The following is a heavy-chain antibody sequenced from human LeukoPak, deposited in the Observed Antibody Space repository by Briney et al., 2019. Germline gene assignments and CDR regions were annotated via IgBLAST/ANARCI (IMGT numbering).Heavy chain of an antibody. Sequence: GGSLRLSCAASGFIFSHHGMHWVRQAPGKGLEWVAVIWSDASNRFYADSVKGRFTISRDNSQNTVFLQINSLRVKDTAIYYCARDAQRGFDYSNSLKNWGHGALFTVSS. CDR2: IWSDASNR. CDR1: GFIFSHHG. V-gene: IGHV3-33*01. J-gene: IGHJ4*01. D-gene: IGHD4-11*01. CDR3: ARDAQRGFDYSNSLKN.